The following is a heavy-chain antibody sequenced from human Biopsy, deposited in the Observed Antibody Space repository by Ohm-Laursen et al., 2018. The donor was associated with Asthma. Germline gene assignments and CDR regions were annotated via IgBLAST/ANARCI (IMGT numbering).Heavy chain of an antibody. CDR1: GYTFNSAG. V-gene: IGHV1-18*01. Sequence: ASVKVSCKTSGYTFNSAGITWVRQAPGQGLERMGWISVYNGNTKVAQKLQDRVTMITDTSTGTAYMELRSLRSDDTAVYFCARAVDYSHYYGIDVWGQGTTVTVS. D-gene: IGHD3-10*01. J-gene: IGHJ6*02. CDR2: ISVYNGNT. CDR3: ARAVDYSHYYGIDV.